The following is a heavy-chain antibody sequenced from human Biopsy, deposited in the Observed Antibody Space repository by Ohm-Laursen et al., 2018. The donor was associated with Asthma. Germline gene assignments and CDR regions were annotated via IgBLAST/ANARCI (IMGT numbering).Heavy chain of an antibody. CDR2: ISSNGSTI. J-gene: IGHJ4*02. CDR3: AREGVNYYDSSGYLEY. D-gene: IGHD3-22*01. CDR1: GFTFSDYY. V-gene: IGHV3-11*01. Sequence: SLRLSCAASGFTFSDYYMSWIRQAPGKGLEWVSYISSNGSTIYYADSVKGRFTISRDNAKNSLYLQMNSLRAEDTAVYYCAREGVNYYDSSGYLEYWGQGTLVTVSS.